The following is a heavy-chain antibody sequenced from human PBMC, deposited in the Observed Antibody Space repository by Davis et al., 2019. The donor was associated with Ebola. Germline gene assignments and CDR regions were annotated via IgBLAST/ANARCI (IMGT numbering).Heavy chain of an antibody. D-gene: IGHD6-13*01. CDR3: ARDLYSSSWYVDY. J-gene: IGHJ4*02. CDR1: GFTFSSYA. Sequence: GESLKISCAASGFTFSSYAMHWVRQAPGKGLEWVAVISYDGSNKYYADSVKGRFTISRDNSKNTLYLQMNSLRAEDTAVYYCARDLYSSSWYVDYWGQGTLVTVSS. V-gene: IGHV3-30*04. CDR2: ISYDGSNK.